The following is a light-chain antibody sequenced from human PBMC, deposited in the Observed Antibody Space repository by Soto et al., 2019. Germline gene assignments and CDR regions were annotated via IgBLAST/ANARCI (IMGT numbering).Light chain of an antibody. J-gene: IGKJ5*01. Sequence: DIQMTQSPSTLSASVGDRVTITCRASQSISSWLAWYQQKPGKVPKLLIYKASSLESGVPSRFSGSGSGTEFTLTISSLQPDDFATYYCQQYNTYPITFGQGTRLEIK. V-gene: IGKV1-5*03. CDR3: QQYNTYPIT. CDR2: KAS. CDR1: QSISSW.